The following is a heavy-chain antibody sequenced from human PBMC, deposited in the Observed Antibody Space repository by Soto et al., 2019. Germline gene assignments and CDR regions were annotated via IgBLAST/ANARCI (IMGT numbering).Heavy chain of an antibody. D-gene: IGHD2-21*02. CDR3: ARDRIVVVTAYWYYFDY. V-gene: IGHV3-30-3*01. J-gene: IGHJ4*02. CDR1: GFTFSSYA. Sequence: QVQLVESGGGMVQPGRSLRLSCAASGFTFSSYAMHWVRQAPGKGLEWVAVISYDGSNKYYADSVKGRFTISRDNSKNTLYLQMNSLRAEDTAVYYCARDRIVVVTAYWYYFDYWGQGTLVTVSS. CDR2: ISYDGSNK.